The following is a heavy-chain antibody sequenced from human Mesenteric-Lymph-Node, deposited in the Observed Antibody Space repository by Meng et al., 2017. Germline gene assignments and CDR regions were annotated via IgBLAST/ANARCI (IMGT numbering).Heavy chain of an antibody. D-gene: IGHD3-3*01. V-gene: IGHV3-33*01. CDR2: IWYDGSNK. J-gene: IGHJ5*02. CDR3: ARDVKVYDFWSGYEQPNWFDP. Sequence: GGSLRLSCAASGFTFSSYGMHWVRQAPGKGLEWVAVIWYDGSNKYYADSVKGRFTISRDNSKNTLYLQMNSLRAEDTAVYYCARDVKVYDFWSGYEQPNWFDPWGQGTLVTVSS. CDR1: GFTFSSYG.